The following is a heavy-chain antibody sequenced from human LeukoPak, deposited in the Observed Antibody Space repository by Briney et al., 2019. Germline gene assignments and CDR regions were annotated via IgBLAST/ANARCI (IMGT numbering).Heavy chain of an antibody. V-gene: IGHV4-34*01. Sequence: SETLSLTCAVYGGSFSGYYWSWIRQPPGKGLEWIGEINHSGSTNYNPSLKSRVTISVDTSKNQFSLKLSSVTAADTAVYYCASTGYCSSTSCYRSPRNWFDPWGQGTLVTVSS. CDR1: GGSFSGYY. J-gene: IGHJ5*02. CDR2: INHSGST. CDR3: ASTGYCSSTSCYRSPRNWFDP. D-gene: IGHD2-2*02.